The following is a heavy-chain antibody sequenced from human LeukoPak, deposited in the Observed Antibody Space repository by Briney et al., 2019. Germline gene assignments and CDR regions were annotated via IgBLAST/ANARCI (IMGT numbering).Heavy chain of an antibody. Sequence: PSETLSLTCSVSGGSISRSDYYWSWIRQPPGKGLEWIGYIYYSGSTNYNPSLKSRVTISVDTSKNQFSLKLSSVTAADTAVYYCARDRRSNLRSWYYYYYGMDVWGQGTTVTVSS. D-gene: IGHD6-13*01. CDR2: IYYSGST. CDR1: GGSISRSDYY. CDR3: ARDRRSNLRSWYYYYYGMDV. V-gene: IGHV4-61*08. J-gene: IGHJ6*02.